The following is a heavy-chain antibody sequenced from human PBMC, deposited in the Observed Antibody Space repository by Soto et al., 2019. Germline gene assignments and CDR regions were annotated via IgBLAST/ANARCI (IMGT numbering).Heavy chain of an antibody. CDR1: GFRFSNYW. V-gene: IGHV3-7*01. Sequence: ELQLVESGGGLVQPGGSLRLSCVVSGFRFSNYWMSWARQAPGKGLEWVANIKQDGSETYYVDSVKGRFTISRDNAANSLYLQMTSLRADVTAIYYCARGWATTAGTGDNWGQGTLVIVSS. J-gene: IGHJ4*02. D-gene: IGHD6-19*01. CDR2: IKQDGSET. CDR3: ARGWATTAGTGDN.